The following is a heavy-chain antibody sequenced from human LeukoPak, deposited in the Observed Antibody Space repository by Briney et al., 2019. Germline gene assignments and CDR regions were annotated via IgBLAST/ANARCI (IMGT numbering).Heavy chain of an antibody. CDR1: GFTFSSYS. J-gene: IGHJ6*02. D-gene: IGHD2-2*01. CDR3: ARDRRAYCSSTSCYGMDV. V-gene: IGHV3-21*01. Sequence: GSPRLSCAASGFTFSSYSMNWVRQAPGKGLEWVSSISSSSSYIYYADSVKGRFTISRDNAKNSLYLQMNSLRAEDTAVYYCARDRRAYCSSTSCYGMDVWGQGTTVTVSS. CDR2: ISSSSSYI.